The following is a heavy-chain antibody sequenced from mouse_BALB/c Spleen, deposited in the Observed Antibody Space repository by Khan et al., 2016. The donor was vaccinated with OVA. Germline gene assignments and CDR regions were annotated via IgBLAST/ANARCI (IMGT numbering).Heavy chain of an antibody. J-gene: IGHJ2*01. CDR2: IYPENGNT. Sequence: VQLQQSGAELVRPGALVRLSCKASGFNIKDFYIHWVKQRPEQGLEWIGWIYPENGNTIYDPKFQGKVSITADTFFKTADRQLSSLTVEDTAIYYCTRRGYFRDFDYWGQDPTLTVSS. CDR1: GFNIKDFY. V-gene: IGHV14-1*02. D-gene: IGHD2-12*01. CDR3: TRRGYFRDFDY.